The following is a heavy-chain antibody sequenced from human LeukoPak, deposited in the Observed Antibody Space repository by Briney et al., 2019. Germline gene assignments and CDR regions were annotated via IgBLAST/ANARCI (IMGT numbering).Heavy chain of an antibody. D-gene: IGHD4-17*01. CDR2: IYYSGST. CDR3: ARDHTVITPFDY. J-gene: IGHJ4*02. V-gene: IGHV4-59*12. Sequence: SETLSLTCTVSGGSISSYYWSWIRQPPGKGLEWIGYIYYSGSTNYNPSLKSRVTISVDTSKNQFSLKLSSVTAADTAVYYCARDHTVITPFDYWGQGTLVSVSS. CDR1: GGSISSYY.